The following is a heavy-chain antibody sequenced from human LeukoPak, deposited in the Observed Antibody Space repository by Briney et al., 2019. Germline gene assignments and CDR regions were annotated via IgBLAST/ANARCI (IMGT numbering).Heavy chain of an antibody. V-gene: IGHV4-34*01. D-gene: IGHD3-16*02. Sequence: SETLSLTCAVYGGSFSGYYWSWIRQPPGKGLEWIGEINHSGSTNYNPSLKSRVTISADTSKNQFSLKLSSVTAADTAVYYCARGRDYDYVWGSFRSLDYWGQGTLVTVSS. J-gene: IGHJ4*02. CDR2: INHSGST. CDR3: ARGRDYDYVWGSFRSLDY. CDR1: GGSFSGYY.